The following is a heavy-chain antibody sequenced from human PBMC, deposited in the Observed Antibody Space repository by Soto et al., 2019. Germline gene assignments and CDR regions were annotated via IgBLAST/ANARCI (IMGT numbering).Heavy chain of an antibody. D-gene: IGHD4-17*01. CDR1: GFTFSGYA. J-gene: IGHJ5*02. Sequence: GGSLRLSCAASGFTFSGYAMSWVRQTPGKGLEWVSTISGSGGSRYYADSVKGRFTVSTDNAKNTVYLQMNGLRAEDTAVYYCATVFDLWGQGTLVTVSS. V-gene: IGHV3-23*01. CDR2: ISGSGGSR. CDR3: ATVFDL.